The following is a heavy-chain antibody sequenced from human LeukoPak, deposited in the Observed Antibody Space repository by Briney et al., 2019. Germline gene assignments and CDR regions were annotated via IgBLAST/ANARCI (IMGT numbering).Heavy chain of an antibody. CDR1: GFTFSSYW. CDR3: ARATYYYDSSGYLLY. V-gene: IGHV3-7*03. Sequence: GGSLRLSCAASGFTFSSYWMSWVRQAPGKGLEWVANIKQDGSEKYYVDSVKGRFTISRDNAKNSLYLQMNSLRAEDTALYYCARATYYYDSSGYLLYWGQGTLVTVSS. CDR2: IKQDGSEK. D-gene: IGHD3-22*01. J-gene: IGHJ4*02.